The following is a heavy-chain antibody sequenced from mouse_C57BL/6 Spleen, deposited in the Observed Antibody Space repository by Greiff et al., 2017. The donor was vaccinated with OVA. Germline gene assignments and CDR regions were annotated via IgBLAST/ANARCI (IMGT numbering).Heavy chain of an antibody. CDR3: ARERGIYYFDY. CDR2: INPYNGDT. V-gene: IGHV1-20*01. CDR1: GYSFTGYF. J-gene: IGHJ2*01. Sequence: VQLQQSGPELVKPGDSVKISCKASGYSFTGYFMNWVMQSHGKSLEWIGRINPYNGDTFYNQKFKGKATLTVDKSSSTAHMELRSLTSEDAAVYYCARERGIYYFDYWGQGTTLTVSS.